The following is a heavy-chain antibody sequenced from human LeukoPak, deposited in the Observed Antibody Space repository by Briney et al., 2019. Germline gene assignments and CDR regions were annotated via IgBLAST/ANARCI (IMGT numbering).Heavy chain of an antibody. J-gene: IGHJ1*01. V-gene: IGHV4-39*01. CDR1: GDSVSRSDSY. D-gene: IGHD3-22*01. Sequence: PSETLSLTCSVSGDSVSRSDSYWDWIRQPPGKGLEWIGTIYHSGRTYYSPSLKGRVTMSVDPSNNQFSLTLRSVTAADTAVYYCARRRYYDGSGYLEWGQGTLLSVSS. CDR2: IYHSGRT. CDR3: ARRRYYDGSGYLE.